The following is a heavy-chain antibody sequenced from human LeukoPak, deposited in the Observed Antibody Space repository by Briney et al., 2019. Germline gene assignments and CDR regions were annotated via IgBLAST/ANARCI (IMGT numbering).Heavy chain of an antibody. Sequence: NPSETLSLTCTVSGYSISSGYYWSWIRQPAGKGLEWIGRVYTSGSTNYNPSLKSRVTISLDTSKNQFSLKVSSLTAADTAVYYCARAGEQYYFDYWGQGTLVTVSS. J-gene: IGHJ4*02. CDR3: ARAGEQYYFDY. CDR2: VYTSGST. V-gene: IGHV4-61*02. CDR1: GYSISSGYY. D-gene: IGHD7-27*01.